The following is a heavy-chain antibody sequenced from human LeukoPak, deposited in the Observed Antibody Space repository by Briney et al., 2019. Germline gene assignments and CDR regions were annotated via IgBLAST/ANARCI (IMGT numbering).Heavy chain of an antibody. CDR3: AGTQRGYSYGYVDY. D-gene: IGHD5-18*01. CDR2: IYTSGST. Sequence: PSETLSLTCTVSGGSISSGSYYWSWIRQPAGKGLEWIGRIYTSGSTNYNPSLKSRVTISVDTSKNQFSLKLSSATAADTAVYYCAGTQRGYSYGYVDYWGQGTLVTVSS. CDR1: GGSISSGSYY. V-gene: IGHV4-61*02. J-gene: IGHJ4*02.